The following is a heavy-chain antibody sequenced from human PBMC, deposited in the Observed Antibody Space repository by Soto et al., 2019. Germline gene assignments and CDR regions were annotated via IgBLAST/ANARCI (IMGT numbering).Heavy chain of an antibody. Sequence: QVQLVESGGGVVQPGRSLRLSCAASGFTFSSYAMHWVRQAPGKGLEWVAVISYDGSNKYYADSVKGRFTISRDNSKNTLYLQMSSLRAEDTAVYYCARVRLEWLPYNWFDPWGQGTLVTVSS. CDR2: ISYDGSNK. J-gene: IGHJ5*02. CDR1: GFTFSSYA. D-gene: IGHD3-3*01. V-gene: IGHV3-30-3*01. CDR3: ARVRLEWLPYNWFDP.